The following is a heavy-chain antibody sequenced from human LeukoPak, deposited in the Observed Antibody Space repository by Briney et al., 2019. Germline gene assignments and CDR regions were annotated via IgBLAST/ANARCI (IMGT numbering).Heavy chain of an antibody. CDR2: IYPGDSDT. D-gene: IGHD7-27*01. Sequence: GESLKISCKGSGYRFTSHWIAWVRQMPGKGLEWMGIIYPGDSDTRYSPSFQGQVTISADASINTAYLRWSSLEASDTAMYFRAFGASNWDQFDYWGQGTLVTVS. V-gene: IGHV5-51*01. CDR1: GYRFTSHW. J-gene: IGHJ4*02. CDR3: AFGASNWDQFDY.